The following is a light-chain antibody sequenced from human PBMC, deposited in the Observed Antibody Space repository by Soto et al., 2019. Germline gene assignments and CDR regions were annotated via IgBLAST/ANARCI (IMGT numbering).Light chain of an antibody. V-gene: IGKV1-39*01. CDR2: AAY. CDR3: QQTHTTPWT. J-gene: IGKJ1*01. CDR1: QSIAKC. Sequence: DIQMTQSPSSLSASLGDRVTITCRASQSIAKCLNWYQQKPGKAPKLLIYAAYNLQSGVPSKFSGSGSGTDFTLTISSLQPEDFATYFCQQTHTTPWTFGQGTKVEIK.